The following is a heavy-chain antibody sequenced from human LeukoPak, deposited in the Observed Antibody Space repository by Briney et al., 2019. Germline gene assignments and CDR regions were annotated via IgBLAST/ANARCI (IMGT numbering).Heavy chain of an antibody. V-gene: IGHV3-66*01. Sequence: GGSLRLSCAASGFXVSSNYITWVRQAPGKGLEWVSVIYSGGSTYYADSVKGRFTISRDNSKNTLYLQMNNLRAEDTAVYYCARGLYSSSWSPDYYYGMDVWGQGTTVTVSS. CDR2: IYSGGST. CDR3: ARGLYSSSWSPDYYYGMDV. D-gene: IGHD6-13*01. CDR1: GFXVSSNY. J-gene: IGHJ6*02.